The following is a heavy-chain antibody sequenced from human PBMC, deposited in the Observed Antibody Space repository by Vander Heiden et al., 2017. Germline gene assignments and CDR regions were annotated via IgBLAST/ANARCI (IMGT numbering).Heavy chain of an antibody. CDR1: GGSISSRGYY. V-gene: IGHV4-39*01. J-gene: IGHJ5*02. CDR3: ARYYYDSSGYSNWFDP. Sequence: QLQLQESGPGLVKPSETLSLTCTVPGGSISSRGYYWDWIRQPPGKGLEWIGSIYYSGSTYYNPSLKSRVTISVDTSKNQFSLRLSSVTAADTAVYYCARYYYDSSGYSNWFDPWGQGTLVTDSS. D-gene: IGHD3-22*01. CDR2: IYYSGST.